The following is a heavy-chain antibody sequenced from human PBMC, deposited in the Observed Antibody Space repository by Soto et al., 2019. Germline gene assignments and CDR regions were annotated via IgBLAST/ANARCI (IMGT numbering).Heavy chain of an antibody. CDR2: SSPRGDTI. V-gene: IGHV3-48*02. Sequence: GGSLRLSCVASGFSLANYPMNWVRQTPGKGLEWISYSSPRGDTIYYADSVEGRFTISRDNARNSLSLHMRSLRDEDSALYYCAKGPHTNVGWPYYFESWGQGVPVTVSS. J-gene: IGHJ4*02. CDR3: AKGPHTNVGWPYYFES. CDR1: GFSLANYP. D-gene: IGHD6-19*01.